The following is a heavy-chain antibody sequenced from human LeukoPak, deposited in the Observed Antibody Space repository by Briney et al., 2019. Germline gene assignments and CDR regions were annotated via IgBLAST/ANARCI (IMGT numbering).Heavy chain of an antibody. CDR2: ISWNSGSI. D-gene: IGHD3-22*01. V-gene: IGHV3-9*01. CDR3: GKGYKYDISCSSFDC. CDR1: GFTFDDYS. J-gene: IGHJ4*02. Sequence: GGSLRLSCAASGFTFDDYSMHWIRQAPGQGLEWVSGISWNSGSISYADSVKGRFTISRDNAKNSLYLQMNSLRAEDTALYYCGKGYKYDISCSSFDCWGQGTLVTVSS.